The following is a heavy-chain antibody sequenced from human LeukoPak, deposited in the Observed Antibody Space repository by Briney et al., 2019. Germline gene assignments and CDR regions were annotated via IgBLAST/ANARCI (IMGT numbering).Heavy chain of an antibody. J-gene: IGHJ4*02. CDR1: GGSISSYY. V-gene: IGHV4-4*07. Sequence: PSETLSLTCTVSGGSISSYYWSWIRQPAGKGLEWIGRIYSSGSTNYNPSLKSRVTVSVDTSKNQIYVKLRSVTAADTAVYYCASDSYGGSGEWGQGTLVTVSS. CDR3: ASDSYGGSGE. D-gene: IGHD2-15*01. CDR2: IYSSGST.